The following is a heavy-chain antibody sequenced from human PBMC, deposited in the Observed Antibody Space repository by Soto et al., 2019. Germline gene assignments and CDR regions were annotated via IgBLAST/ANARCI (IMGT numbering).Heavy chain of an antibody. J-gene: IGHJ6*02. CDR3: ARGIQYRYGMDV. D-gene: IGHD5-18*01. V-gene: IGHV3-74*01. CDR1: GFTFSNHW. CDR2: INGDGTGT. Sequence: EVQLVESGGGLVQPGGSLRLSCAAAGFTFSNHWIHWVRHAPGKGLVWVSRINGDGTGTFYADSVRGRFAISRDNAENTVYLQMNSLRAEDTAVYYCARGIQYRYGMDVWGQGTTVTVSS.